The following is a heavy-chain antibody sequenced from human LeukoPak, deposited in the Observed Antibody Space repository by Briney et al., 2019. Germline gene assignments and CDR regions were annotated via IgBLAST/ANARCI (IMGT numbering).Heavy chain of an antibody. CDR3: ARALYSSGWCYFDY. V-gene: IGHV4-59*01. CDR1: GGSISSYY. Sequence: SETLSLTCTGSGGSISSYYWSWIRQPPGKGLEWSGYVYYNGNTNYNPSLKSRVTISVDTSKNQFSLRLSSVTAADTAVYYCARALYSSGWCYFDYWGQGTLVTVSS. CDR2: VYYNGNT. D-gene: IGHD6-19*01. J-gene: IGHJ4*02.